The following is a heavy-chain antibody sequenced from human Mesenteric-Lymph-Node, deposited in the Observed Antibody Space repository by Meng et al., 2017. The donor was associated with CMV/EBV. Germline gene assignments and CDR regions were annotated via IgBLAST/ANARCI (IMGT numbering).Heavy chain of an antibody. CDR2: INPKSGGT. Sequence: ASVKVSCKASGYTFTGHYMHWVRQAPGQGLEWMGWINPKSGGTNYAQKFQGGVTMTRDTSISTAYMELSRLRSDDTAVYYCARGAVVTLWDYYYYGMDVGGQGTTVTVSS. D-gene: IGHD4-23*01. CDR1: GYTFTGHY. V-gene: IGHV1-2*02. CDR3: ARGAVVTLWDYYYYGMDV. J-gene: IGHJ6*02.